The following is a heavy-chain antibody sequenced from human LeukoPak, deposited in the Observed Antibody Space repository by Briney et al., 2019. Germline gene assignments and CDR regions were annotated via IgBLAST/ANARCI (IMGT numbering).Heavy chain of an antibody. J-gene: IGHJ5*02. Sequence: GASVKVSCKASGDTFRSYAISWVRQAPGQGLEWMGGIIPIFGTANYAQKFHGRVTIAADESTSTAYVELSSLRSEDTAVYYCARDLGYQLPVNWFDPWGQGTLVTVSS. D-gene: IGHD2-2*01. V-gene: IGHV1-69*13. CDR1: GDTFRSYA. CDR2: IIPIFGTA. CDR3: ARDLGYQLPVNWFDP.